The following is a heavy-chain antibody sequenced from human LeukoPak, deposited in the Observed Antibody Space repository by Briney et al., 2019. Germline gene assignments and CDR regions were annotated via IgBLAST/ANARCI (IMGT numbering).Heavy chain of an antibody. CDR1: GGTFSSYA. CDR2: IIPIFGTA. J-gene: IGHJ6*03. CDR3: ATNRDCSGGSCYPYYYYYYMDV. V-gene: IGHV1-69*05. Sequence: SVKVSCKASGGTFSSYAISWVRQAPGQGLEWMGRIIPIFGTANYAQKFQGRVTITTDESTSTAYMELSSLRSEDTAVYYCATNRDCSGGSCYPYYYYYYMDVWGKGTTVTVSS. D-gene: IGHD2-15*01.